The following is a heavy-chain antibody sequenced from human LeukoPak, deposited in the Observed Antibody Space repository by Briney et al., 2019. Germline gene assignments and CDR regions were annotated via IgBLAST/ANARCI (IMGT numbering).Heavy chain of an antibody. CDR1: GFIFSSYG. V-gene: IGHV3-33*01. CDR3: ARDEWELQFDY. D-gene: IGHD1-26*01. J-gene: IGHJ4*02. Sequence: GGSLRLSCAASGFIFSSYGMHWVRQAPGKGLEWVAVIWYDGSNKYYADSVKGRFTISRDSSKNTLYLQMNSLRAEDTAVYYCARDEWELQFDYWGQGTLVTVSS. CDR2: IWYDGSNK.